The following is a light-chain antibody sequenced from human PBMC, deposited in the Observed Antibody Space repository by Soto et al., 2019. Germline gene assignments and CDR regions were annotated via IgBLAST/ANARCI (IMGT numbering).Light chain of an antibody. CDR3: QQSYSTPRT. Sequence: DIQMTQSPSSVSASVGDRVTITCRASQDISSWLAWYQQKPGKAPNLLIFSASSLESGVPSRFSGSGSGTEFTLTISSLQPEDFATYYCQQSYSTPRTFGQGTKLEIK. V-gene: IGKV1-12*01. CDR1: QDISSW. J-gene: IGKJ2*01. CDR2: SAS.